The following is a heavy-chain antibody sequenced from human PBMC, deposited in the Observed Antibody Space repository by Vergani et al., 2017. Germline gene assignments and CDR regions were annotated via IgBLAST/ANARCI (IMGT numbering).Heavy chain of an antibody. D-gene: IGHD3-9*01. J-gene: IGHJ4*02. CDR2: IYHSGST. CDR1: GYSISSGYY. V-gene: IGHV4-38-2*01. CDR3: ARYFDLRPVDY. Sequence: QVQLQESGPGLVKPSETLSLTCAVSGYSISSGYYWGWIRQPPGKGLEWIGSIYHSGSTHYNPSLKSRVNISVDTSKNRFSLKLSSVTAADTAVYYCARYFDLRPVDYWGQGTLVTVSS.